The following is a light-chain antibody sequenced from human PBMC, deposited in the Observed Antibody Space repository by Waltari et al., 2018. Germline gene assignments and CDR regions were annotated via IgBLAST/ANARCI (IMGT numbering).Light chain of an antibody. CDR2: DAS. V-gene: IGKV3-11*01. J-gene: IGKJ4*01. CDR3: QQRRSWPLT. CDR1: PSVSSD. Sequence: EIVLTQSPATLSLSPGERATLSCRASPSVSSDLAWYQQKPGQAPRLLIYDASNMATGIPAKFSGSGSGTDFTLTISSLEPEDFAVYYCQQRRSWPLTFGGGTKVEIK.